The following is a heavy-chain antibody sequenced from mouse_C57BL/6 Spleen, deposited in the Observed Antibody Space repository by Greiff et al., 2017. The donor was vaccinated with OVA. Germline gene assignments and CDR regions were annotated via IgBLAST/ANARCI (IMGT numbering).Heavy chain of an antibody. J-gene: IGHJ4*01. V-gene: IGHV3-6*01. CDR1: GYSITSGYY. CDR2: ISYDGSN. Sequence: EVKLMESGPGLVKPSQSLSLTCSVTGYSITSGYYWNWIRQFPGNKLEWMGYISYDGSNNYNPSLKNRISITRDTSKNQFFLKLNSVTTEDTATYYCARGTYSNYAMDYWGQGTSVTVSS. CDR3: ARGTYSNYAMDY. D-gene: IGHD2-5*01.